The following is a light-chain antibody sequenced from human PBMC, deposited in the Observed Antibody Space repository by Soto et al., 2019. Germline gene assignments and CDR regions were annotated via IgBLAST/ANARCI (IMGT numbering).Light chain of an antibody. J-gene: IGKJ2*01. CDR3: QSYNDWPFA. CDR2: GVS. Sequence: DIVLTQSPATLSVSPGDTVTLSCRASESLFGFLAWYQQKPGQSPRLLMYGVSIRATGIQARFSGGGSATDFTLTISSLQYEDSAFYFCQSYNDWPFASGLGTRLEI. V-gene: IGKV3-15*01. CDR1: ESLFGF.